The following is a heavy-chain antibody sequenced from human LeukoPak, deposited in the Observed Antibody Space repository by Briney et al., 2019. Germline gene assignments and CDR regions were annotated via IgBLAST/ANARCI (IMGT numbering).Heavy chain of an antibody. CDR3: AVYYDSSGYYYSYFDY. CDR2: IIPIFGTA. D-gene: IGHD3-22*01. J-gene: IGHJ4*02. CDR1: GGTFSSYA. Sequence: ASVKVSCKASGGTFSSYAISWVRQAPGQGLEWMGWIIPIFGTANYAQKFQGRVTITTDESTSTAYMELSSLRSEDTAVYYCAVYYDSSGYYYSYFDYWGQGTLVTVSS. V-gene: IGHV1-69*05.